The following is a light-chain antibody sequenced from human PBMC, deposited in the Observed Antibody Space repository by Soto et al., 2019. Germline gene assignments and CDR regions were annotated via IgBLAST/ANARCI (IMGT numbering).Light chain of an antibody. CDR2: GAS. CDR1: QSVSNNY. V-gene: IGKV3-20*01. J-gene: IGKJ1*01. Sequence: IVWTQSPGTLSLSPGERSTLSCMASQSVSNNYLAWYQQKPGQAPRLLIYGASNRATGIPDRFSGSGSGTDFTLTISRLEPEDFAVYYCPQYGSSGTFGQGTKVEIK. CDR3: PQYGSSGT.